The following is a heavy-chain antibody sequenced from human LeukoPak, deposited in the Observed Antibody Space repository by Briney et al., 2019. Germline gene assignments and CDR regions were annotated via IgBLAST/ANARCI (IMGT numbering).Heavy chain of an antibody. V-gene: IGHV4-31*03. CDR1: GGSISSGGYY. Sequence: SETLSLTCTVSGGSISSGGYYWSWIRQHPGKGLEWIGYIYYSGSTYYNPSLKSRVTISVDTSKNQFSLKLSSVTTADTAVYYCASLTTADNWFDPWGQGTLVTVSS. D-gene: IGHD4-11*01. CDR3: ASLTTADNWFDP. J-gene: IGHJ5*02. CDR2: IYYSGST.